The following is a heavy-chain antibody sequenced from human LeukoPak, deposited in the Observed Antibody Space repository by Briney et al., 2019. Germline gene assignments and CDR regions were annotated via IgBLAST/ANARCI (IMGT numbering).Heavy chain of an antibody. D-gene: IGHD3-10*01. CDR3: ARTVLLWFGEFYWFDP. V-gene: IGHV1-3*01. CDR2: IDAGNGNT. CDR1: GYTFTSYA. Sequence: ASVKVSCKASGYTFTSYAMHWVRQAPGQRLEWMGWIDAGNGNTKYSQKFQGKVTITRDTSASTAYMELSSLRSEDTAVYYCARTVLLWFGEFYWFDPWGQGTLVTVSS. J-gene: IGHJ5*02.